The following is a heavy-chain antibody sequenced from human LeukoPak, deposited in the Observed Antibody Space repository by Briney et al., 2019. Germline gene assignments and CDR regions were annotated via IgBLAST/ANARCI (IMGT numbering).Heavy chain of an antibody. V-gene: IGHV1-69*05. Sequence: SVKVSCKASGGTFNSYAINWVRQAPGQGLEWMGRIIPIFGTANYAQKIQGRVTITTDESTSTAYMELSSLRSEDTAVYYCARETPGGITGTTLGYWGQGTLVTVSS. CDR3: ARETPGGITGTTLGY. D-gene: IGHD1-20*01. CDR1: GGTFNSYA. J-gene: IGHJ4*02. CDR2: IIPIFGTA.